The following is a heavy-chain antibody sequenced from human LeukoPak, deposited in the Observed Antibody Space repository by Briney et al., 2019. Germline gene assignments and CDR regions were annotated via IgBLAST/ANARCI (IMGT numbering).Heavy chain of an antibody. Sequence: PSETLSLTCTVSGGSISSYYWSWIRQPAGKGLEWIGNIYYTGSTYYNASLQSRVTISIDMSKNQFSLRLSSVTAADTAMYYCVKSGGYGLIDYWGQGTLVTVSS. CDR3: VKSGGYGLIDY. V-gene: IGHV4-59*04. CDR2: IYYTGST. J-gene: IGHJ4*02. D-gene: IGHD6-19*01. CDR1: GGSISSYY.